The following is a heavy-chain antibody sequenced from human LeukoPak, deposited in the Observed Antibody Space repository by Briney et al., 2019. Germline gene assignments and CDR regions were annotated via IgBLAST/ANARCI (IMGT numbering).Heavy chain of an antibody. CDR2: ISYDGSNK. D-gene: IGHD6-13*01. Sequence: PGGSLRLSCAASGFTFSSYAMHWVRQAPGKGLEWVAVISYDGSNKYYADSVKGRFTISRDNSKNTLYLQMSSLRAEDTAVYYCARVLAAAGSTDYWGQGTLVTVSS. V-gene: IGHV3-30*04. CDR3: ARVLAAAGSTDY. J-gene: IGHJ4*02. CDR1: GFTFSSYA.